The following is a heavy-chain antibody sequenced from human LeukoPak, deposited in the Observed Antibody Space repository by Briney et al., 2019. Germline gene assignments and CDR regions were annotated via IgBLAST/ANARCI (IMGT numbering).Heavy chain of an antibody. CDR1: AFTFSRYW. CDR2: ISSDGTTT. J-gene: IGHJ5*02. V-gene: IGHV3-74*01. CDR3: ARFAYDSGSLS. D-gene: IGHD3-10*01. Sequence: GGSLRLSCAVSAFTFSRYWMHWVRHTPGEGLVRVSRISSDGTTTTYADSVKGRFTISRDNARNTLYLQMNSLRAEDTAVYYCARFAYDSGSLSWGQGALVTVSS.